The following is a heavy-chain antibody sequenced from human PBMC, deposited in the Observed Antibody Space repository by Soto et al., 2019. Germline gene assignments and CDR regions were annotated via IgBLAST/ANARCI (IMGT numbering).Heavy chain of an antibody. Sequence: QVQVVQSGGDVKKPGASVKVSCKPSGYNFTSYSISWVRQAPGQGLEWMGWVSTHYGNTKYAQKFEGRGSMTGDTATNTAYMALRSLRSDDTAIYYCARGVGVPVMDYWGQGTLLTVSS. CDR3: ARGVGVPVMDY. V-gene: IGHV1-18*04. J-gene: IGHJ4*02. D-gene: IGHD2-15*01. CDR2: VSTHYGNT. CDR1: GYNFTSYS.